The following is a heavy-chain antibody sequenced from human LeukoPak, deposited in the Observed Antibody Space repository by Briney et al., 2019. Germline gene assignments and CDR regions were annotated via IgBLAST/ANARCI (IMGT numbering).Heavy chain of an antibody. CDR3: AKKYSTGLDP. CDR2: ISSSSNII. J-gene: IGHJ5*02. D-gene: IGHD1-26*01. CDR1: GFTFNTYN. V-gene: IGHV3-48*01. Sequence: PGGSLRLSCAASGFTFNTYNMNWVRQAPGKGLEWVSYISSSSNIIYYADSVKGRFTISRDNAKNSLYLQMNSLRAEDTAVYYCAKKYSTGLDPWGQGTLVTVSS.